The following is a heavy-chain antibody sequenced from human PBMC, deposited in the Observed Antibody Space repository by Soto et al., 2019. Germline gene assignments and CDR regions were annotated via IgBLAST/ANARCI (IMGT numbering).Heavy chain of an antibody. V-gene: IGHV4-31*03. CDR2: IYYSGST. J-gene: IGHJ4*02. Sequence: SETLSLTCTVSGGSISSGGYYWSWIRQHPGTGLEWIGYIYYSGSTYYNPSLKSRVTISVDTSKNQFSLKLSSVTAADTAVYYCARGVGPAALDYWGQGTLVTVSS. CDR3: ARGVGPAALDY. CDR1: GGSISSGGYY. D-gene: IGHD2-2*01.